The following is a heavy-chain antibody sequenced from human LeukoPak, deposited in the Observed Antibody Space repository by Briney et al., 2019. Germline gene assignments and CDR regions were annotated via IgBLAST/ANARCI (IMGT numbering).Heavy chain of an antibody. V-gene: IGHV4-59*01. CDR3: AREGIYCSSVTTCYAEF. J-gene: IGHJ4*02. CDR2: IYYSGST. D-gene: IGHD2-2*01. CDR1: GGSISSYY. Sequence: SETLSLTCTVSGGSISSYYWSWIRQPPGKGLEWIGYIYYSGSTNYNPSLKSRVTISVDTSKNQFSLKLSSVTAADTAVYYCAREGIYCSSVTTCYAEFWGQGTVVTVSS.